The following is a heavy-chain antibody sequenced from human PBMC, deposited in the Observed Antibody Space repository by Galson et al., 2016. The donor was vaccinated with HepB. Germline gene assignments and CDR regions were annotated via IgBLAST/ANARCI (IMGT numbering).Heavy chain of an antibody. CDR2: ISSTSHST. Sequence: SLRLSCAVSGITFSTSAMSWVRQAPGQGLEWVSAISSTSHSTYYADSVRGRFTISRDNAKNTLFLQMDSLKIDDTAVYYCAKGWSGPDSWGQGTLVTVSS. J-gene: IGHJ4*02. D-gene: IGHD3-3*01. CDR1: GITFSTSA. V-gene: IGHV3-23*01. CDR3: AKGWSGPDS.